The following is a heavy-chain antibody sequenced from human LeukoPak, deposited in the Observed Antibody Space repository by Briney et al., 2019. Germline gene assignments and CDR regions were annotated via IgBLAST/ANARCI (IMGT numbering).Heavy chain of an antibody. CDR1: GFTFSSYS. D-gene: IGHD1-20*01. Sequence: EGSLRLSCAASGFTFSSYSMNWVRQAPGKGLEWVSSISTSSTYIYYADSVKGRFTISRDNAKNSLYLQMNSLRAEDTAVYYCARDPPFIIGTTFFDCWGQGTLVTVSS. J-gene: IGHJ4*02. V-gene: IGHV3-21*01. CDR2: ISTSSTYI. CDR3: ARDPPFIIGTTFFDC.